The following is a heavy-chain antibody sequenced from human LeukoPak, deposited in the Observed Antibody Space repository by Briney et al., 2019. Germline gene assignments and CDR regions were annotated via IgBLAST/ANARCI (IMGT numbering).Heavy chain of an antibody. Sequence: SETLSLTCAVYGGSFSGYYWSWIRQPPGKGLEWIGEINHSGSTNYNPSLKSRVTISVDTSKNQFSLKLSSVTAADTAVYYCARGPVPAAIYNWFDPWGQGTLVTVPS. CDR2: INHSGST. V-gene: IGHV4-34*01. CDR3: ARGPVPAAIYNWFDP. J-gene: IGHJ5*02. D-gene: IGHD2-2*01. CDR1: GGSFSGYY.